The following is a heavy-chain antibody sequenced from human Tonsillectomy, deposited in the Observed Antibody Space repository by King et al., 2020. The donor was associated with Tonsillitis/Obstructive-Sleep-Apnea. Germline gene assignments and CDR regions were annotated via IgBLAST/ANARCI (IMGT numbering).Heavy chain of an antibody. CDR2: INHSGST. V-gene: IGHV4-34*01. D-gene: IGHD4-17*01. J-gene: IGHJ3*02. Sequence: VQLQQWGAGLLKPSETLCLTCAVYGGSFSAYYWNWIRQPPGKGLEWIGEINHSGSTNYNSSLKSRVTISVDTSKKQFSLKLSSVTAADTAVYYCARGPKYGDLDVFDIWGQGTMVTVSS. CDR3: ARGPKYGDLDVFDI. CDR1: GGSFSAYY.